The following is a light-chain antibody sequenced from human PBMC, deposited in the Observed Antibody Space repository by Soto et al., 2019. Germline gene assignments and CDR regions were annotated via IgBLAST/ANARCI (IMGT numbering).Light chain of an antibody. CDR2: GAS. J-gene: IGKJ1*01. V-gene: IGKV3-15*01. CDR1: QSVSSN. Sequence: EIVMTQSPATLSVSPGERATLSCRASQSVSSNLAWYQQKPGQAPRLLIYGASTRATGIPARFSGSGSGTEFTLTISSLQSEDFVVDYCQQYNNWPLWTFGQGTKVEIK. CDR3: QQYNNWPLWT.